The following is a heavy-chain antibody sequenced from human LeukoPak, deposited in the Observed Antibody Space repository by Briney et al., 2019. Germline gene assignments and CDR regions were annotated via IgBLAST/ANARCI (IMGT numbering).Heavy chain of an antibody. CDR2: INPNSGNT. J-gene: IGHJ4*02. CDR3: ARGQGADYFDY. V-gene: IGHV1-8*02. D-gene: IGHD6-19*01. Sequence: ASVKVSCKASGYTFTGYYMHWVRQAPGQGLEWMGWINPNSGNTGYAQKFQGRVTMTRNTSISTAYMELSSLRSEDTAVYYCARGQGADYFDYWGQGTLVTVSS. CDR1: GYTFTGYY.